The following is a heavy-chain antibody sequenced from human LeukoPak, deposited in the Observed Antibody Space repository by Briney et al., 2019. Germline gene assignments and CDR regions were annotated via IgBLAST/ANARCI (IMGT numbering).Heavy chain of an antibody. J-gene: IGHJ4*02. V-gene: IGHV3-21*01. Sequence: GGSLRLSCAASGFTFSSYSMNWVRQAPGKGLEWVSSISSSSSYIYYAGSVKGRFTISRDNAKNSLYLQMNSLRAEDTAVYYCARGQQLVSDWGNWGQGTLVTVSS. CDR3: ARGQQLVSDWGN. D-gene: IGHD6-13*01. CDR1: GFTFSSYS. CDR2: ISSSSSYI.